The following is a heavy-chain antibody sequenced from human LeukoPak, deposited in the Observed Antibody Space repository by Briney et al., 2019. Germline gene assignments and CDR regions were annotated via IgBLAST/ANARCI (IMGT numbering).Heavy chain of an antibody. J-gene: IGHJ4*02. Sequence: GASVKVSCKASGYTFTSYGISWVRQAPGQGLEWMGWISAYNGNTNYAQKLQGRVTMTTDTSTSTAYMELRSLRSDDTAVYYCARVNRQLWLYPVVDYWGQGTLVTVSS. D-gene: IGHD5-18*01. CDR1: GYTFTSYG. CDR3: ARVNRQLWLYPVVDY. V-gene: IGHV1-18*01. CDR2: ISAYNGNT.